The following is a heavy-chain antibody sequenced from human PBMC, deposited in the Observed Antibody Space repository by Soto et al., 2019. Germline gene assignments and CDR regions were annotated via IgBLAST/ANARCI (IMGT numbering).Heavy chain of an antibody. V-gene: IGHV1-3*05. CDR3: ARAVAVPADFDY. CDR1: GYTLTGYA. CDR2: INAGNGNT. D-gene: IGHD6-19*01. Sequence: QVQLVQSGAEEKKHGASVKVSCKASGYTLTGYAMPWVRQAPGPRREWLGWINAGNGNTKYSHKFQGRVTITRDTSASTAYMELSSLRSADTAVYYCARAVAVPADFDYWGQGTLVTVSS. J-gene: IGHJ4*02.